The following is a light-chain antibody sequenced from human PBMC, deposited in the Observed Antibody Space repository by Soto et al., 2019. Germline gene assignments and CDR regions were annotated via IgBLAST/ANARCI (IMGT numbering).Light chain of an antibody. V-gene: IGLV1-40*01. CDR3: QSYEISLSGSVV. Sequence: QSVLTQPPSVSGAPGQRVTISCTGSSSNIGGGYDVQWYQQLPGAAPRLLIFGNTNRPSGVPDRFSGSRSGTSASLAISGLQAEDEADYYCQSYEISLSGSVVFGGGTKLTVL. CDR2: GNT. J-gene: IGLJ2*01. CDR1: SSNIGGGYD.